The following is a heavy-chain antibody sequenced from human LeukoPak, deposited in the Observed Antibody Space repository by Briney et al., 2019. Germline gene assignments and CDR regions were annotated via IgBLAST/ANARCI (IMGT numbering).Heavy chain of an antibody. V-gene: IGHV1-46*01. Sequence: GASVKVSCKASGYTFTSYYMHWVRQAPGQGLEWMGIINPSGGSTSYAQKFQGRVTMTRDMSTSTVYMELSSLRSEDTAVYYCASEGRSSLQGFDPWGQGTLVTVSS. D-gene: IGHD2-2*01. CDR2: INPSGGST. CDR1: GYTFTSYY. J-gene: IGHJ5*02. CDR3: ASEGRSSLQGFDP.